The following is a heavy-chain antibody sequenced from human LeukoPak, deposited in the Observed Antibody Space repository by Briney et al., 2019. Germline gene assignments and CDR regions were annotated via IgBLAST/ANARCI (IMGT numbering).Heavy chain of an antibody. V-gene: IGHV1-8*01. CDR2: VNPNSGNT. D-gene: IGHD1-26*01. CDR1: GYTFTSYD. CDR3: AGYSGSYFGYDAFDI. J-gene: IGHJ3*02. Sequence: ASVKVSCKASGYTFTSYDINWVRQATGQGLEWMGWVNPNSGNTGYAQKFQGRVTMTRNTSISTAYMELSSLRSEDTAVYYCAGYSGSYFGYDAFDIWGQGTMVTVSS.